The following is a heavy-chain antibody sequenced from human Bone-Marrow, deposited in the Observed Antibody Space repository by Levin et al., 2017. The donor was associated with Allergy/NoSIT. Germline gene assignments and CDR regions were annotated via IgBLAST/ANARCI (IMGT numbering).Heavy chain of an antibody. Sequence: GESLKISCKVSGYTLTELSMHWVRQTPGKGLEYMGGFDPEDGETIYTLKFRGRVIMTEDTSTDTAYMELSSLRSEDTAVYYCVTDRRLPGSLFDFWGQGTLVTVSS. J-gene: IGHJ4*02. CDR3: VTDRRLPGSLFDF. V-gene: IGHV1-24*01. CDR2: FDPEDGET. D-gene: IGHD2-21*02. CDR1: GYTLTELS.